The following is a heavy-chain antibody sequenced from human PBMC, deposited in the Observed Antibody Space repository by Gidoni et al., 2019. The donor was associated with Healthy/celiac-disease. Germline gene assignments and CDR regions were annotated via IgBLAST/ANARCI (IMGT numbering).Heavy chain of an antibody. V-gene: IGHV3-21*01. CDR3: ARGEGDGYNSDY. J-gene: IGHJ4*02. CDR2: ISSSSSYI. CDR1: GFTFSSYS. D-gene: IGHD5-12*01. Sequence: EVQLVESGGGRVKPGGSLRLSCAASGFTFSSYSMNWVRQAPGKGLEWVSSISSSSSYIYYADSVKGRFTISRDNAKNSLYLQMNSLRAEDTAVYYCARGEGDGYNSDYWGQGTLVTVSS.